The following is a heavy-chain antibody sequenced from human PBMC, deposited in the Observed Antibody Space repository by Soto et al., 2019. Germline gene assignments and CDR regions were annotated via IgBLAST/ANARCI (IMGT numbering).Heavy chain of an antibody. CDR3: AKGTSWYREFDY. J-gene: IGHJ4*02. D-gene: IGHD6-13*01. CDR2: IGSNGDST. V-gene: IGHV3-23*01. CDR1: GFTFSAYA. Sequence: EVHLLESGGGLVQPGGSLRLSCAASGFTFSAYAMSWVRQAPGKGLEWVSSIGSNGDSTYHANSVKGRFTISRDNSKDTLYLQMNSLSAEDTAVYYCAKGTSWYREFDYWGQGTLVTVSS.